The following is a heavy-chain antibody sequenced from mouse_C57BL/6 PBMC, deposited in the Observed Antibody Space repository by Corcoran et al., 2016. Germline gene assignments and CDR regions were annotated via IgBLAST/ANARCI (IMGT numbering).Heavy chain of an antibody. V-gene: IGHV1-19*01. D-gene: IGHD4-1*01. CDR3: ARRGPLTGTSFWYFDV. CDR2: INPYNGGT. CDR1: GYTFTDYY. Sequence: EVQLQQSGPVLVKPGASVKMSCKASGYTFTDYYMNWVKQSHGKSLEWIGVINPYNGGTSYNQKFKGKATLTVDKSSSTAYMELNSLTSEDSAVYYCARRGPLTGTSFWYFDVWGTGTTVTVSS. J-gene: IGHJ1*03.